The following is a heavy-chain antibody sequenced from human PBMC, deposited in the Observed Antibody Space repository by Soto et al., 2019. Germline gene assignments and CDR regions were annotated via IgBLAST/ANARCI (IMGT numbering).Heavy chain of an antibody. J-gene: IGHJ3*01. CDR2: ISASGGST. D-gene: IGHD3-22*01. CDR3: AKATTYSYDTDAFDF. CDR1: GFTFNRYA. Sequence: EVQLLETGGGLGQPGGSLILSCTASGFTFNRYAMGWVRQAPGKGLQWVAGISASGGSTYYGPSVKGRFTISRDSSKNTLHLQIDSLRGEDTAIYYCAKATTYSYDTDAFDFWGHGTMVTVS. V-gene: IGHV3-23*01.